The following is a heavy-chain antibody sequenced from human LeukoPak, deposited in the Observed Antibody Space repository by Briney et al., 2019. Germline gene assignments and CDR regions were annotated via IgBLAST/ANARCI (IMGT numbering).Heavy chain of an antibody. Sequence: GGSLRLSCEVSGLTFSNVWMHWVRQTPGQGLVWVCRINTAGSTVYADPVKGRFTISRDNAKNMVYLQMNSLRTEDTAVYYCASFRDTDNWGRGTLVTVSS. V-gene: IGHV3-74*01. CDR2: INTAGST. CDR1: GLTFSNVW. D-gene: IGHD2-21*01. J-gene: IGHJ3*01. CDR3: ASFRDTDN.